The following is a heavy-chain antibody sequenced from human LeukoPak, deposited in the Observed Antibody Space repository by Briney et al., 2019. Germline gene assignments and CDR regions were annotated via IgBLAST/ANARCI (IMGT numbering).Heavy chain of an antibody. Sequence: GASVKVSCKASGYTFTSYAMHWVRQAPGQRLEWMGWIDAGNGNTKYSQKFQGRVTMTRDTSISTAYMELSRLRSDDTAVYYCARVAVAAPRDAFDIWGQGTMVTVSS. CDR3: ARVAVAAPRDAFDI. D-gene: IGHD6-19*01. CDR2: IDAGNGNT. V-gene: IGHV1-3*01. J-gene: IGHJ3*02. CDR1: GYTFTSYA.